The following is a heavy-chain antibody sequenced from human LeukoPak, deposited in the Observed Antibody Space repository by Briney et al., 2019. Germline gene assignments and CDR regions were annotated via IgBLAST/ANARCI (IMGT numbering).Heavy chain of an antibody. Sequence: SVKVSCKASGATFGSHSISWVRQAPGQGLEWMGGIVPMFGTDVYAQRFQGRVTVTADESTTTVYMELSSLRSEDTAVYYCARDTVRSWYGGWFDPWGQGTLVTVSS. D-gene: IGHD6-13*01. CDR2: IVPMFGTD. V-gene: IGHV1-69*13. CDR1: GATFGSHS. J-gene: IGHJ5*02. CDR3: ARDTVRSWYGGWFDP.